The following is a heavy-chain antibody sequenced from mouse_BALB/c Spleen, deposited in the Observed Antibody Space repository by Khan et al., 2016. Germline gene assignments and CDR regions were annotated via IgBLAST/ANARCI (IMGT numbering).Heavy chain of an antibody. J-gene: IGHJ1*01. D-gene: IGHD1-1*01. CDR3: YYGSSYWYCDV. CDR1: GDSITSGY. CDR2: ISHSGST. Sequence: EVQLQESGPSLVKPSQTLSLTCSVTGDSITSGYWNWFRKPPGNKLEYMGYISHSGSTNYNPPLKNRISTTRDTSKNHYYLQLNSVTTDDTATYYCYYGSSYWYCDVWGAGTTVTVCS. V-gene: IGHV3-8*02.